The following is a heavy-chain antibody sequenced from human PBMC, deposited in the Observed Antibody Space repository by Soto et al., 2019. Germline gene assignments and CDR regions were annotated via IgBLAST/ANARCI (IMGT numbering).Heavy chain of an antibody. CDR1: GGSVSSGSYY. V-gene: IGHV4-61*01. CDR3: AREGDRPANPFDC. CDR2: IYYSGST. J-gene: IGHJ4*02. Sequence: QVQLQESGPGLVKPSETLSLTCTVSGGSVSSGSYYWSWIRQPPGRGLEWIGYIYYSGSTNYNPSLKSRVSISLETSKNQFSLKLSSVTAADTAVYYCAREGDRPANPFDCWGPGTLVTVSS. D-gene: IGHD3-10*01.